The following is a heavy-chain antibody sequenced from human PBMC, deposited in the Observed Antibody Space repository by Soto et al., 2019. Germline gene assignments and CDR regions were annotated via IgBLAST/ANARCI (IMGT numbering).Heavy chain of an antibody. CDR2: INHSGST. D-gene: IGHD1-26*01. J-gene: IGHJ5*02. V-gene: IGHV4-34*01. Sequence: SETLSLTCAVYGGSFSGYYWSWVRQPPGKGLEWIGEINHSGSTNYNPSLKSRVTISVDTSKNQFSLKLSSVTAADTAVYYCARGGWEVRFDPWGQGTPVTVSS. CDR1: GGSFSGYY. CDR3: ARGGWEVRFDP.